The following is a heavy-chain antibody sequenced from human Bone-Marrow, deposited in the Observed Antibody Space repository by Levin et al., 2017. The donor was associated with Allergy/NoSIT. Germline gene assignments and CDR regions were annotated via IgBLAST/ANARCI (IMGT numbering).Heavy chain of an antibody. J-gene: IGHJ4*02. Sequence: KISCKASGGTFSSYAISWVRQAPGQGLEWMGGIIPIFGTANYAQKFQGRVTITADESTSTAYMELSSLRSEDTAVYYCASNPAPYGDYANYFDYWGQGTLVTVSS. V-gene: IGHV1-69*01. D-gene: IGHD4-17*01. CDR3: ASNPAPYGDYANYFDY. CDR2: IIPIFGTA. CDR1: GGTFSSYA.